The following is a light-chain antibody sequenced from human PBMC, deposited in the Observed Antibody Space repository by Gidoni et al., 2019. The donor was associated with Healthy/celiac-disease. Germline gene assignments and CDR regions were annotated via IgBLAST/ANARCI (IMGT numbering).Light chain of an antibody. CDR3: QQRSNWPPLT. CDR1: QSVSSY. V-gene: IGKV3-11*02. CDR2: DAA. J-gene: IGKJ4*01. Sequence: EIVLTQSPATLSLSPGERATLSCRASQSVSSYLAWYQQKPGQAPTLLINDAANRATAIPARFSGSGSGRDFTLTISSLEAEDFAVYYCQQRSNWPPLTFGGGTKVEIK.